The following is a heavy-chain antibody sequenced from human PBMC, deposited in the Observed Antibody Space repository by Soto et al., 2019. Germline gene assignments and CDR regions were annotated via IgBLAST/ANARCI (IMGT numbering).Heavy chain of an antibody. CDR3: TTARSYYTSTTGMDV. CDR1: GFTFSNAW. Sequence: EVQLVESGGGLVKPGGSLRLSCAASGFTFSNAWMNWVRQAPGKGLEWVGRIKSKTDGGTTDYVAPVKGRFTISRDDSKNTLYLQMNRLKTEDTAVYYCTTARSYYTSTTGMDVWGQGTTVTVSS. CDR2: IKSKTDGGTT. J-gene: IGHJ6*02. V-gene: IGHV3-15*07. D-gene: IGHD1-26*01.